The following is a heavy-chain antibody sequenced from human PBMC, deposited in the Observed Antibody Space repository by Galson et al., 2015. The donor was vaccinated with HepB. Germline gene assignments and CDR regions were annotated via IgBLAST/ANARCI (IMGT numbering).Heavy chain of an antibody. CDR2: ISSSSSTTI. J-gene: IGHJ4*02. CDR1: GFTFNSYS. D-gene: IGHD2-15*01. V-gene: IGHV3-48*04. Sequence: SLRLSCAASGFTFNSYSMNWVRQAPGKGLEWLSYISSSSSTTIYYADSVKGRFTISRDNAKNSLYLQMNSLKTEDTAVYYCARLGDLSGYSSPWGQGTLVTVSS. CDR3: ARLGDLSGYSSP.